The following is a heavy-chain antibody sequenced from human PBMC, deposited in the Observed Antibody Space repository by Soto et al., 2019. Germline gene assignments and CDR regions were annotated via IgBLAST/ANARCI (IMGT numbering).Heavy chain of an antibody. D-gene: IGHD3-9*01. CDR2: IYYSGST. Sequence: SETLSLTCTVSGGSISSSSNYWGWIRQPPGKGLEWVGSIYYSGSTYYNPSLKSRVTIYVDTSKNQCSLKLSSVTAADTAVYYCARHDPVYYDIMTGYRGWFDPWGQGTLVTVSS. J-gene: IGHJ5*02. V-gene: IGHV4-39*01. CDR1: GGSISSSSNY. CDR3: ARHDPVYYDIMTGYRGWFDP.